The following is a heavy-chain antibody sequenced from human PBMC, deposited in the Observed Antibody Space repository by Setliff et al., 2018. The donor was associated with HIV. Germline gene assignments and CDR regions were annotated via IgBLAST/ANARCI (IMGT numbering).Heavy chain of an antibody. D-gene: IGHD1-26*01. V-gene: IGHV5-51*01. CDR3: ARSLSGYKYYMDV. CDR1: GYSFGNYW. Sequence: PGESLKISCKGSGYSFGNYWIGWVRQMPGKGLEWMGIIYPGDSDTRYSPSFQGQVIISADKSISTAYLQWSSLKASDTAMYYCARSLSGYKYYMDVWGKGTTVTVSS. J-gene: IGHJ6*03. CDR2: IYPGDSDT.